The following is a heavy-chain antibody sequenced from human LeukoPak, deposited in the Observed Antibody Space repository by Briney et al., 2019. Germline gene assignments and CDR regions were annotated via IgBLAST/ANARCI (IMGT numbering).Heavy chain of an antibody. CDR2: ISAYNGNT. CDR1: GYTLTELS. Sequence: ASVKVSCKVSGYTLTELSMHWVRQAPGQGLEWMGWISAYNGNTNYAQKLQGRVTMTTDTSTSTAYTELRSLRSDDTAVYYCARDLRIITMVRGVIITGALGYWGQGTLVTVSS. D-gene: IGHD3-10*01. CDR3: ARDLRIITMVRGVIITGALGY. V-gene: IGHV1-18*01. J-gene: IGHJ4*02.